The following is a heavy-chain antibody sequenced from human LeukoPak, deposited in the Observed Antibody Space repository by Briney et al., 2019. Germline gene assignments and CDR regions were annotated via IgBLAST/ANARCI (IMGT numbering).Heavy chain of an antibody. CDR1: GFTFSSRW. CDR2: INSDVSSA. J-gene: IGHJ4*02. Sequence: QTGGSLRLSCAASGFTFSSRWMHWVRQAPGKGLVWVSRINSDVSSAGYADSVKGRFAISRDDAKNTLYLQMNSLRAEDTAVYYCARGVPYASWSGPHYSDYWGQGTLVTVSS. V-gene: IGHV3-74*01. CDR3: ARGVPYASWSGPHYSDY. D-gene: IGHD3-3*01.